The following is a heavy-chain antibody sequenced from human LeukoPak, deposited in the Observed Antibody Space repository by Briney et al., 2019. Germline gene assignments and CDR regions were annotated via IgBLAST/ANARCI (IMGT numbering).Heavy chain of an antibody. Sequence: PSETLSLTCTVSGGSISSYYWSWIRQPPGKGLEWIGYIYYSGSTNYNPSLKSRVTISVDTSKNQFSLKLSSVTAADSAVYYCARRRDSSGYLGAIDIWGQGTMVTVSS. J-gene: IGHJ3*02. CDR1: GGSISSYY. CDR2: IYYSGST. CDR3: ARRRDSSGYLGAIDI. D-gene: IGHD3-22*01. V-gene: IGHV4-59*08.